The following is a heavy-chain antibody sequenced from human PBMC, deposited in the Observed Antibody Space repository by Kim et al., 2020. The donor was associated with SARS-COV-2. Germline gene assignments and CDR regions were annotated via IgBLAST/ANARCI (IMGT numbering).Heavy chain of an antibody. V-gene: IGHV4-34*01. CDR3: ARVGSGIAAADY. Sequence: NYNPSLKIRVTMSVDTSKNQFSLKLSSVTAADTAVYYCARVGSGIAAADYWGQGTLVTVSS. D-gene: IGHD6-13*01. J-gene: IGHJ4*02.